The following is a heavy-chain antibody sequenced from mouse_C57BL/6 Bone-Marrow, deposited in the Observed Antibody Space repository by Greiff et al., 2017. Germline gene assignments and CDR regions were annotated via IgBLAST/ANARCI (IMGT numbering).Heavy chain of an antibody. Sequence: EVKLVESGGGLVKPGGSLKLSCAASGFTFSDYGMHWVRQAPEKGLEWVAYISSGSSTIYYADTVKGRFTISRDNAKNTLFLQMTSLRSEDTAMYYCANYYGSGYAMDYWGQGTSVTVSS. V-gene: IGHV5-17*01. CDR3: ANYYGSGYAMDY. D-gene: IGHD1-1*01. CDR1: GFTFSDYG. CDR2: ISSGSSTI. J-gene: IGHJ4*01.